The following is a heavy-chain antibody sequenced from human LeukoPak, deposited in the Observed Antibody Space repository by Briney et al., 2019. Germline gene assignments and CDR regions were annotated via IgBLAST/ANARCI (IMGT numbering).Heavy chain of an antibody. Sequence: ASVKLSCKASGYTFTGYYMHWVRQAPGQGLEWMGWINPNSGGTNYAQKFQVRVTMTRDTSISTAYMELSRLRSDDTAVYYCARVGLLIGSGSFLAYWGQGTLVTVSS. CDR3: ARVGLLIGSGSFLAY. CDR2: INPNSGGT. D-gene: IGHD3-10*02. CDR1: GYTFTGYY. J-gene: IGHJ4*02. V-gene: IGHV1-2*02.